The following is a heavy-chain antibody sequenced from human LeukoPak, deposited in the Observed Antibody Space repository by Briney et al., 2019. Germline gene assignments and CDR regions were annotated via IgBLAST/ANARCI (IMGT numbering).Heavy chain of an antibody. D-gene: IGHD2-2*01. CDR3: ARILGYCSSTSCARDYYYYGMDV. V-gene: IGHV1-8*01. CDR2: MNPNSGNT. J-gene: IGHJ6*02. Sequence: ASVKVSCKASGYTFTSYDINWVRQATGQGLEWMGWMNPNSGNTGYAQKFQGRVTMTRNTSISTAYMELSSLRSEDTAVYYCARILGYCSSTSCARDYYYYGMDVWGQGTTVTVSS. CDR1: GYTFTSYD.